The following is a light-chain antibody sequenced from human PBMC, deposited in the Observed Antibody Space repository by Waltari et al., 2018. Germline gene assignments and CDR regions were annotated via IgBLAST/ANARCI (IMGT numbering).Light chain of an antibody. CDR2: EVN. CDR3: SSYAGSNNWGV. J-gene: IGLJ3*02. V-gene: IGLV2-8*01. Sequence: QSALTQPPSASGSPGQSVTISCTGTSSDVGGYNYVSWYQQHPGKAPKLMIYEVNKRPSGVPDRFAGSKSGNTASLTGSGLQAEDEADYCCSSYAGSNNWGVFGGGTKLTVL. CDR1: SSDVGGYNY.